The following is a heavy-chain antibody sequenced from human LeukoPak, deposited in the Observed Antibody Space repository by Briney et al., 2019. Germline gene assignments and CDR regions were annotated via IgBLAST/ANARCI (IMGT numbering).Heavy chain of an antibody. V-gene: IGHV3-23*01. D-gene: IGHD1-26*01. J-gene: IGHJ6*03. CDR2: IRGSGDRT. CDR1: GFMFSSYE. CDR3: AKDSKIVGATFRSYHYMDV. Sequence: PGGSLRLSCAASGFMFSSYEMNWVRQSPGKGLEWVSAIRGSGDRTHYADSVKGRFTISRDNSKNTLYLQMNSLRAEDTAVYYCAKDSKIVGATFRSYHYMDVWGKGTAVTVSS.